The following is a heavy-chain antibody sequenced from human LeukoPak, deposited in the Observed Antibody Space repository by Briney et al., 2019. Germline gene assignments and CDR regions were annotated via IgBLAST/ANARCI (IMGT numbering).Heavy chain of an antibody. V-gene: IGHV4-34*01. CDR2: INHSGST. J-gene: IGHJ3*02. Sequence: SETLSLTCTVSGGSMRTYYWSWIRQPPGKGLEWIGEINHSGSTNYNPSLKSRVTISVDTSKNQFSLKLSSVTAADTAVYYCARSEYSYGADAFDIWGQGTMVTVSS. CDR1: GGSMRTYY. D-gene: IGHD5-18*01. CDR3: ARSEYSYGADAFDI.